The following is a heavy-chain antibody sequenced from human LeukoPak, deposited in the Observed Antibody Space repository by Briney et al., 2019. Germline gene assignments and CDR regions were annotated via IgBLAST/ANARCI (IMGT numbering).Heavy chain of an antibody. Sequence: GASVKVSCKSSGGTFSSYAISWVRQAPGQGLEWMGRIIPIFGITNYAQKFQGRVTITADKSTSTAYMELSSLRSEDTAVYYCARDRGVVIDTYYSDNYGMDVWGRGTTVTVSS. CDR1: GGTFSSYA. D-gene: IGHD2-21*01. CDR2: IIPIFGIT. V-gene: IGHV1-69*04. CDR3: ARDRGVVIDTYYSDNYGMDV. J-gene: IGHJ6*02.